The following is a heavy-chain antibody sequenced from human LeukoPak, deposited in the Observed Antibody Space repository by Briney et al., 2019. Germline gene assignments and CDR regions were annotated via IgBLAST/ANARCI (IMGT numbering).Heavy chain of an antibody. CDR2: ISSISTTI. Sequence: GGSLRLSCAASGFTFSHYSMNWVRQAPGKGLEWVSYISSISTTIYYADSVKGRFTISRDNAKNSPYLQMNSLRAEDTAVYYCAINGCYRGVCAFDIWGQGTMVTVSS. CDR3: AINGCYRGVCAFDI. J-gene: IGHJ3*02. CDR1: GFTFSHYS. D-gene: IGHD2-21*01. V-gene: IGHV3-48*04.